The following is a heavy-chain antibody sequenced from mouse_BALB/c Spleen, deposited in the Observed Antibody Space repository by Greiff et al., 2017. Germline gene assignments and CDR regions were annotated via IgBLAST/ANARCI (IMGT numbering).Heavy chain of an antibody. V-gene: IGHV6-6*02. CDR1: GFTFSSYW. CDR2: IRLKSDNYAT. Sequence: EVQGVESGGGLVQPGGSMKLSCVASGFTFSSYWMSWVRQSPEKGLEWVAEIRLKSDNYATHYAESVKGKFTISRDDSKSRLYLQMNSLRAEDTGIYYCTGVDGGGYYAMDYWGQGTSVTVSS. J-gene: IGHJ4*01. CDR3: TGVDGGGYYAMDY.